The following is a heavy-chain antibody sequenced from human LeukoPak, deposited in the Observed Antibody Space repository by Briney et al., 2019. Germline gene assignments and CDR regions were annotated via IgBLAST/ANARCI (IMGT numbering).Heavy chain of an antibody. D-gene: IGHD4-17*01. J-gene: IGHJ4*02. CDR3: ARAYYGDYSPNDY. CDR2: IWYDGSNK. V-gene: IGHV3-33*01. Sequence: GGSLRLSCAASGFTFSSSGMHWVRQAPGKGLEWVAAIWYDGSNKFYADSVKGRFTISRDNSKNTLYLLMNSLRVEDTAVYYCARAYYGDYSPNDYWGQGTLVTVSP. CDR1: GFTFSSSG.